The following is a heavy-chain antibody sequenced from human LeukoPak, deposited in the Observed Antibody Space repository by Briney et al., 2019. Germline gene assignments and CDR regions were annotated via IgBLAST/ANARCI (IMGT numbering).Heavy chain of an antibody. CDR1: GFIFGDYA. CDR3: AGETSRRFDS. CDR2: IKQDGSEK. J-gene: IGHJ4*02. V-gene: IGHV3-7*04. Sequence: PGGSLRLSCTVSGFIFGDYAMTWVRQAPGKGLEWVANIKQDGSEKSYVDSVKGRFTVSRDNAKNSLDLQMNSLRAEDTAVYYCAGETSRRFDSWGQGTLVTVSS.